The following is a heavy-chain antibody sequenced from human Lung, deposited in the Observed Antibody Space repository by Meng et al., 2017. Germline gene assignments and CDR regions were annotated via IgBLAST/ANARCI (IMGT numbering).Heavy chain of an antibody. D-gene: IGHD4-11*01. CDR1: GGSFSDYY. CDR2: INHSGST. V-gene: IGHV4-34*01. Sequence: QVPQQQWGDGLLKPSDTLSLTGVVSGGSFSDYYWSWIRQPPGKGLEWIGEINHSGSTNYNPSLESRATISVDTSQNNLSLKLSSVTAADSAVYYCARGPTTMAHDFDYWGQGTLVTGSS. J-gene: IGHJ4*02. CDR3: ARGPTTMAHDFDY.